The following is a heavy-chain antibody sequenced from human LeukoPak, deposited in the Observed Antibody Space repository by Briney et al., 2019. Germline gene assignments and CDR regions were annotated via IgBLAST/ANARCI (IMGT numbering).Heavy chain of an antibody. V-gene: IGHV3-23*01. Sequence: GGSLRLSCAASGFTFSSYAMSWVRQAPGKGLVWVSSISGSGGSIYYTDSVKGRFTLSRDNSKNTLYLQMNSLRAEDTAVYYCARGTIFGVVIWTSGGYFDYWGQGTLVTVSS. CDR1: GFTFSSYA. J-gene: IGHJ4*02. D-gene: IGHD3-3*01. CDR2: ISGSGGSI. CDR3: ARGTIFGVVIWTSGGYFDY.